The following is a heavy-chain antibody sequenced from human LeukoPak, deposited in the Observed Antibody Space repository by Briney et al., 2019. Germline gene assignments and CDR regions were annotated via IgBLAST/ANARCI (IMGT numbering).Heavy chain of an antibody. Sequence: SVKVSCKASGGTFSSYAISWVRQAPGQGLEWMGGIIPIFGTANYAQKFQGRVTITADESTSTAYMELSSLRSEDTAVYYCARGQVIQGRYFDWLLGGYYYGMDVWGQGTTVTVSS. J-gene: IGHJ6*02. D-gene: IGHD3-9*01. CDR3: ARGQVIQGRYFDWLLGGYYYGMDV. V-gene: IGHV1-69*13. CDR1: GGTFSSYA. CDR2: IIPIFGTA.